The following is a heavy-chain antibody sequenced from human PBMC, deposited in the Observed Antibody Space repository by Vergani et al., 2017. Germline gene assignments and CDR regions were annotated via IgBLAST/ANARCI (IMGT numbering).Heavy chain of an antibody. Sequence: QVQLVQSGAEVKKPGSSVKDSCKASGGTFSSYAISWGRQAPGQGLEWMGRIIPIFGTANYAQKFQGRVTITADESTSTAYMELSSLRSEDTAVYYCATTYGSGSYSPVGDYWGQGTLVTVSS. CDR3: ATTYGSGSYSPVGDY. V-gene: IGHV1-69*18. CDR1: GGTFSSYA. J-gene: IGHJ4*02. D-gene: IGHD3-10*01. CDR2: IIPIFGTA.